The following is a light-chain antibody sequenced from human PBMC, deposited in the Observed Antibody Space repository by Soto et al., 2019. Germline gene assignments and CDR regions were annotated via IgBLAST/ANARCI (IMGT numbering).Light chain of an antibody. CDR1: SSDVGAYDF. J-gene: IGLJ1*01. CDR2: AVS. V-gene: IGLV2-14*03. CDR3: SSCTASSTRV. Sequence: QSALTQPASVSCSPGQSITISCTGTSSDVGAYDFVSWYQQHPDKALTLMIYAVSNRPEGGCNLFADCNSVNATTLSIWEFQAEDEADYYCSSCTASSTRVFGTGTKVPV.